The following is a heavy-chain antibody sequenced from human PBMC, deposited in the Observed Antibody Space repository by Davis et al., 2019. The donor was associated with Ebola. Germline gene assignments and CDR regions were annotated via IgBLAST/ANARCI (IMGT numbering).Heavy chain of an antibody. J-gene: IGHJ4*02. CDR2: INAGNGNT. CDR1: GYTFTSYA. V-gene: IGHV1-3*01. D-gene: IGHD6-13*01. CDR3: ARDRSLFSGSWLDY. Sequence: AAPVKVSCKASGYTFTSYAMHWVRQAPGQRLEWMGWINAGNGNTKYSQKFQGRVTITRDTSASTAYMELSSLRSEDTAVYYCARDRSLFSGSWLDYWGQGTLVTVSS.